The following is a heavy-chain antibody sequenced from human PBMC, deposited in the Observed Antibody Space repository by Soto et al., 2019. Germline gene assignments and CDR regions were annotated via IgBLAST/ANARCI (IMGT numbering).Heavy chain of an antibody. J-gene: IGHJ6*02. D-gene: IGHD2-15*01. Sequence: GGSLRLSCAASGFTVSSNYMSWVRQAPGKGLEWVSVIYSGGSTYYADSVKGRFTISRDNSKNTLYLQMNSLRAEDTAVYYCAKYCVYYYYGMDVWGQGTTVTVSS. CDR2: IYSGGST. CDR1: GFTVSSNY. CDR3: AKYCVYYYYGMDV. V-gene: IGHV3-66*01.